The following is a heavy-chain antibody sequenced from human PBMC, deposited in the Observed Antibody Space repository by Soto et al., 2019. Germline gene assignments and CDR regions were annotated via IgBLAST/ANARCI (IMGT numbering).Heavy chain of an antibody. Sequence: WWSLRLSCSASVFTFSSYSMNWFRQAPGKGLEWVSSISSSSSYIYYADSVKGRFTISRDNAKNSLYLQMNSLRAEDTAVYYCAREGCSGGSCYHFEDYWGQGTLVTVSS. V-gene: IGHV3-21*01. J-gene: IGHJ4*02. CDR2: ISSSSSYI. CDR1: VFTFSSYS. D-gene: IGHD2-15*01. CDR3: AREGCSGGSCYHFEDY.